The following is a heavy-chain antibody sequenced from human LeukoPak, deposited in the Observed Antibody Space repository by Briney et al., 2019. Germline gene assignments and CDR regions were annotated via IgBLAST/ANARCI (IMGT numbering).Heavy chain of an antibody. CDR1: GGTFSSYA. D-gene: IGHD3-22*01. J-gene: IGHJ3*02. V-gene: IGHV1-69*13. CDR2: IIPIFGTA. Sequence: SVKVSCKASGGTFSSYAISWVRQAPGQGLEWMGGIIPIFGTANYAQKFQGRVTITADESTSTAYMELSRLRSDDTAVYYCARTPHRRYLYYDSSVSAFDIWGQGTMVTVSS. CDR3: ARTPHRRYLYYDSSVSAFDI.